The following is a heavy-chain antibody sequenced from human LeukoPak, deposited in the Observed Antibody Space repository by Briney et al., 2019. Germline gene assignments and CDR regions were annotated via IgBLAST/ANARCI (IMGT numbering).Heavy chain of an antibody. CDR3: VRGTSSGWYGVY. CDR2: IYTGGST. D-gene: IGHD6-19*01. Sequence: GGSLRLSCAASGFTVSSIFMSWVRQAPGKGLEWVSVIYTGGSTYYADSVKGRFTVSRDNSKNTLSLQMNSLRADDTAVYYCVRGTSSGWYGVYWGQGTLVTVSS. J-gene: IGHJ4*02. CDR1: GFTVSSIF. V-gene: IGHV3-53*01.